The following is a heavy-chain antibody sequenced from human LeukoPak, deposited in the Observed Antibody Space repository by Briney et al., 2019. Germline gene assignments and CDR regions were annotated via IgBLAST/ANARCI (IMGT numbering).Heavy chain of an antibody. V-gene: IGHV3-11*04. J-gene: IGHJ4*02. Sequence: GGSLRLSCAASGFTFSGYYMSWIRQAPGKGLEWVSYISSSGSTIYYADSVKGRFTISRDNAKNSLYLQMNSLRAEDTAVYYCARDSVWYSSSASADYWGQGTLVTVSS. CDR2: ISSSGSTI. CDR1: GFTFSGYY. CDR3: ARDSVWYSSSASADY. D-gene: IGHD6-6*01.